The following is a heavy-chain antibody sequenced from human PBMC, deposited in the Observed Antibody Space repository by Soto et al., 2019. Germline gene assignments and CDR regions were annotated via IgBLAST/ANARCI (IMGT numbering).Heavy chain of an antibody. V-gene: IGHV3-30*18. D-gene: IGHD3-22*01. CDR2: ISYDGNNK. J-gene: IGHJ4*02. CDR3: AKDTYYHDSSGYYVFDY. Sequence: HPGGSLRLSCAASGVTFSSYGIHWVRQAPGKGLEWVAVISYDGNNKNYADSVKGRFTISRDNSKNTLYLQMDSLGAEDTAVYYCAKDTYYHDSSGYYVFDYWGQGT. CDR1: GVTFSSYG.